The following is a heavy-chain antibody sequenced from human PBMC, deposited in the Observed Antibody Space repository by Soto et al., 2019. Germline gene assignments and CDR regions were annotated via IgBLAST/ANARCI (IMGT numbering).Heavy chain of an antibody. CDR3: ARHAGGVSQIDY. Sequence: SETLSLTCTVSGGSISSHGYYWGWIRQPPGKGLEWIGTIYYSGTTFYNPSLKSRVTIPVDTSKNQLSLKLSSVTAADTAVYYCARHAGGVSQIDYWGQGTLVTVSS. CDR2: IYYSGTT. J-gene: IGHJ4*02. V-gene: IGHV4-39*01. CDR1: GGSISSHGYY. D-gene: IGHD1-26*01.